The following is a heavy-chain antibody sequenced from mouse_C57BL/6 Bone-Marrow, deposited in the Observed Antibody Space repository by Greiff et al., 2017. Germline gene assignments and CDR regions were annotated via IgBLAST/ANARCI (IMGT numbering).Heavy chain of an antibody. V-gene: IGHV1-81*01. CDR1: GYTFTSYG. Sequence: VQLQQSGAELARPGASVKLSCKASGYTFTSYGISWVKQRTGQGLEWIGEIYPRSGYTYYNEKFKGKATLTADKSSSTAYMELRSLTSGDSAVYFCARTLLLSSPCGGGDTALAVSS. CDR3: ARTLLLSSPC. CDR2: IYPRSGYT. J-gene: IGHJ2*01.